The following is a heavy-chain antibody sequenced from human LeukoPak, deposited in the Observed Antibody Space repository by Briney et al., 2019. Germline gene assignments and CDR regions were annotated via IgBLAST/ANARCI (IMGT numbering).Heavy chain of an antibody. V-gene: IGHV3-49*04. CDR3: TRPQYCSGGSCYPSDY. D-gene: IGHD2-15*01. CDR1: GFTFGDYA. Sequence: GSLRLSCTASGFTFGDYAMSWVRQAPGKGLEWVGFIRSKAYGGTTEYAASVKGRFTILRDDSKSIAYLQMNSLKTEDTAVYYCTRPQYCSGGSCYPSDYWGQGTLVTVSS. J-gene: IGHJ4*02. CDR2: IRSKAYGGTT.